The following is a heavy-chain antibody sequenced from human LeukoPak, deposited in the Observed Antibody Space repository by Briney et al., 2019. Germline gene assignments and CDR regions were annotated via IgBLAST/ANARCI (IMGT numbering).Heavy chain of an antibody. CDR1: GFTFSSYA. Sequence: PGGSLRLSCAASGFTFSSYAMHWVRQAPGKGLEWVAVISYDGSNKYDADSVKGRFTISRDNSKNTLYLQMNSLRAEDTAVYYCARVSYDILTGLYYFDYWGQGTLVTVSS. J-gene: IGHJ4*02. D-gene: IGHD3-9*01. CDR3: ARVSYDILTGLYYFDY. V-gene: IGHV3-30*04. CDR2: ISYDGSNK.